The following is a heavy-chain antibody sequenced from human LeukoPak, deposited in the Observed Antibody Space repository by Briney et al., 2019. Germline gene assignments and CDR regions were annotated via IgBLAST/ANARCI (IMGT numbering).Heavy chain of an antibody. V-gene: IGHV5-51*01. CDR2: SYPGDSDT. CDR3: ARRQGCSSTSCPPDS. D-gene: IGHD2-2*01. CDR1: GYSFTTYW. J-gene: IGHJ4*02. Sequence: GESLKISCRGSGYSFTTYWIGWVRQMPGKGLEWMEISYPGDSDTRYSPSFQGQVTMSADKSINTAYLQWSSLKASDTAMYYCARRQGCSSTSCPPDSWGQGTLVTVSS.